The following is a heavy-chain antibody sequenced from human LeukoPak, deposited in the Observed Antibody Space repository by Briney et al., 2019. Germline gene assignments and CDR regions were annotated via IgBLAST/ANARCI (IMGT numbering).Heavy chain of an antibody. D-gene: IGHD1-26*01. CDR3: AAEFTGGIVGANKDY. V-gene: IGHV4-34*01. Sequence: SETLSLTCAVYGGSFSGYYWSWIRQPPGKGLEWIGEINHSGSTNHNPSLKSRVTISVDTSKNQFSLKLSSVTAADTAVYYCAAEFTGGIVGANKDYWGQGTLVTVSS. CDR2: INHSGST. J-gene: IGHJ4*02. CDR1: GGSFSGYY.